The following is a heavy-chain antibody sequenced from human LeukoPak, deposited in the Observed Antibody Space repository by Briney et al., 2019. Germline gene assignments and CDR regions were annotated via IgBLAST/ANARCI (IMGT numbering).Heavy chain of an antibody. Sequence: SETLSLTCTVSGGSISNYYWSWIRQPPGKGLEWIGYIYASGSTNYNPSLKSRVTISVDTSKSHFSLRLNSVTAADTAVYYCARHGDVFDAFDIWGQGTIVTVSS. D-gene: IGHD2-21*02. V-gene: IGHV4-4*09. CDR1: GGSISNYY. CDR3: ARHGDVFDAFDI. J-gene: IGHJ3*02. CDR2: IYASGST.